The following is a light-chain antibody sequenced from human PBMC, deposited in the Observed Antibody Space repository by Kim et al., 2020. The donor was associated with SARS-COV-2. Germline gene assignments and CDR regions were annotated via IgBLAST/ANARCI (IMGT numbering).Light chain of an antibody. CDR3: QYYGSSLIT. CDR2: GAS. CDR1: QSVSSNS. J-gene: IGKJ5*01. Sequence: EIVLTQSPGTLSLSPGERATLSGRASQSVSSNSLAWYQQKGGQAPRLLIYGASNSATGIPDRFSGRGSATDFTLTISRLEPEDFALYYCQYYGSSLITFGQGTRLEIK. V-gene: IGKV3-20*01.